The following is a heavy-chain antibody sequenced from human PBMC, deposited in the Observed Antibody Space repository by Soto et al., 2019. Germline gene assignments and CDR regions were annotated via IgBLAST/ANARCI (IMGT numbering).Heavy chain of an antibody. V-gene: IGHV3-53*01. J-gene: IGHJ3*01. CDR1: GLTVSGKKY. D-gene: IGHD1-1*01. CDR2: LYDADGT. CDR3: ASWHEREHAYDV. Sequence: PGGSLRLSCAAFGLTVSGKKYVAWVCQAPGKGLEWISALYDADGTYYADSVKGRFTTSSDSSKTTVYLQMNGLRPDDTAVYYCASWHEREHAYDVWGRGXTVTV.